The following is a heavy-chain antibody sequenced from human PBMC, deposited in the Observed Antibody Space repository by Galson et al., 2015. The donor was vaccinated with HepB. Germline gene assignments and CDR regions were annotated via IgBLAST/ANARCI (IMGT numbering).Heavy chain of an antibody. Sequence: LRLSCAASGFTFSTYWMSWVRQAPGKGLEWVANIKEDGSETYYANSVYGRFAISRENARNSLFLQMNSLRVEDTAVYYCARQNCSGGTCGTVGGFFDYWGQGTQVTASS. CDR3: ARQNCSGGTCGTVGGFFDY. CDR2: IKEDGSET. D-gene: IGHD2-15*01. V-gene: IGHV3-7*03. J-gene: IGHJ4*02. CDR1: GFTFSTYW.